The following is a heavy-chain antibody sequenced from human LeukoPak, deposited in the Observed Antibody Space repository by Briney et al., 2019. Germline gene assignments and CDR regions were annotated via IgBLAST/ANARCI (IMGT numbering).Heavy chain of an antibody. J-gene: IGHJ4*02. D-gene: IGHD3-9*01. Sequence: GASVKVSCRASGYTFTSYGISWVRQAPGQGLEWMRWISAYNGNTNYAQKLQGRVTMTTDTSTSTAYMELRSLRSDDTAVYYCARYNYDILTGYSVSDYWGQGTLVTVSS. CDR3: ARYNYDILTGYSVSDY. CDR2: ISAYNGNT. V-gene: IGHV1-18*01. CDR1: GYTFTSYG.